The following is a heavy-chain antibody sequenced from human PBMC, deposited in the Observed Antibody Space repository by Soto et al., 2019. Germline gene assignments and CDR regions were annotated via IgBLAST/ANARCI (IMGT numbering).Heavy chain of an antibody. CDR3: ARRGGLRYFDWLFTFDY. J-gene: IGHJ4*02. CDR2: INHSGST. D-gene: IGHD3-9*01. Sequence: SETLSLTCAVYGGSFSGYYWSWIRQPPGKGLEWIGEINHSGSTNYNPSLKSRVTISVDTSKNQFSLKLSSVTAADTAVYYCARRGGLRYFDWLFTFDYWGQGTLVTVSS. V-gene: IGHV4-34*01. CDR1: GGSFSGYY.